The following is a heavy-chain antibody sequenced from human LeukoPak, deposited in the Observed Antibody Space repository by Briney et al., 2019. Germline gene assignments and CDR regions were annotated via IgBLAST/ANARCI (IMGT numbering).Heavy chain of an antibody. CDR2: IDPSDSYT. CDR1: GYSFTSYW. CDR3: ARRGYGTTSRLYYFDY. J-gene: IGHJ4*02. V-gene: IGHV5-10-1*01. D-gene: IGHD1-1*01. Sequence: GESLRISCKGSGYSFTSYWISWVRQLPGKGLEWMGRIDPSDSYTNYSPSFHGHVTISADKSISTAYLQWSSLKASDTAMYYCARRGYGTTSRLYYFDYWGQGTLVTVSS.